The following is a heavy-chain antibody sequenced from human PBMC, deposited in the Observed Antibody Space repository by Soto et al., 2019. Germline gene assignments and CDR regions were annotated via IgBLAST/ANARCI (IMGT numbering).Heavy chain of an antibody. Sequence: GASVKVSCKASGYTFTSYGISWVRQAPGQGLEWMGWISAYNGNRNYAQKLQGRVTMTTDTSTSTAYMELRSLRSDDTAVYYCARISITIFGVVRPNPIDHWGQGTLVTVSS. D-gene: IGHD3-3*01. CDR3: ARISITIFGVVRPNPIDH. V-gene: IGHV1-18*01. CDR2: ISAYNGNR. J-gene: IGHJ4*02. CDR1: GYTFTSYG.